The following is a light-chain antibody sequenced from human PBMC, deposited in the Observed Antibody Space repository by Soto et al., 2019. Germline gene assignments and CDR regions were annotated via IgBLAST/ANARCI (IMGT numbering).Light chain of an antibody. CDR3: QQSFSPLLT. V-gene: IGKV1-39*01. J-gene: IGKJ4*01. Sequence: DIQMTQSPSSVSASVGDRITITCRASQTLNNYLTWFQQKPGKAPRVLIYAASTLQSGVPSRFSGSGSGAEFTLTISSLQPEDFATYYCQQSFSPLLTFGGGTKVDIK. CDR2: AAS. CDR1: QTLNNY.